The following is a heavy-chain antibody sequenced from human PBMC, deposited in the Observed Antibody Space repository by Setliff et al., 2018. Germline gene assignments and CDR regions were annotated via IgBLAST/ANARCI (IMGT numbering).Heavy chain of an antibody. D-gene: IGHD3-10*01. CDR3: AASRAYTGAVEEWFLPKTFDF. CDR2: IQKSGGT. Sequence: PSETLSLTCNVSGVSISSYYWSWIRQPPGKGLESIGYIQKSGGTNYNPALKSRVTISVDTSKNQFALNLRSVTAADSAVYYCAASRAYTGAVEEWFLPKTFDFWGQGSPVTVSS. J-gene: IGHJ4*02. V-gene: IGHV4-59*01. CDR1: GVSISSYY.